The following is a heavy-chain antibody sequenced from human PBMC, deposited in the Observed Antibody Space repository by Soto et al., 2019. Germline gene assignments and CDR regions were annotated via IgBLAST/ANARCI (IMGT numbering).Heavy chain of an antibody. J-gene: IGHJ6*02. CDR3: ARPLFRSRYYYYGMDV. CDR1: GYTFTGYY. Sequence: AASVKVSCKASGYTFTGYYMHWVRQAPGQGLEWMGWINPNSGGTNYAQKFQGRVTMTRDTSISTAYMELSRLRSDDTAVYYCARPLFRSRYYYYGMDVWGQGTTVTVSS. V-gene: IGHV1-2*02. CDR2: INPNSGGT.